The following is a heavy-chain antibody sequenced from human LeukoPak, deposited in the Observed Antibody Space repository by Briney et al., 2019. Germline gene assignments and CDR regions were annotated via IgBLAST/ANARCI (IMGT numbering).Heavy chain of an antibody. CDR1: GGSISSFY. Sequence: SETLSLTCTVSGGSISSFYWGWIRQPPGKTLEWLGYISHSGSTNYNPSLQSRVTISVDMSENRFSLKLTSVTAADTAVYYCARNRNIWPYYYMDVWGKGTTVTISS. CDR3: ARNRNIWPYYYMDV. V-gene: IGHV4-59*01. CDR2: ISHSGST. J-gene: IGHJ6*03.